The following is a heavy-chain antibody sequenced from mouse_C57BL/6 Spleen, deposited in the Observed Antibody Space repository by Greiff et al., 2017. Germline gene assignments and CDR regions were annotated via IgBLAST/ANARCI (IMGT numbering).Heavy chain of an antibody. Sequence: EVQLVESGGDLVKPGGSLKLSCAASGFTFSSYGMSWVRQTPDKRLEWVATISSGGSYTSYTDSVKGRFTISRDNAKNNLYLQMSSLKSEDTARYYCARHCDYGCSSYYFDYWGQCTTLTVSS. J-gene: IGHJ2*01. CDR3: ARHCDYGCSSYYFDY. V-gene: IGHV5-6*01. CDR1: GFTFSSYG. CDR2: ISSGGSYT. D-gene: IGHD1-1*01.